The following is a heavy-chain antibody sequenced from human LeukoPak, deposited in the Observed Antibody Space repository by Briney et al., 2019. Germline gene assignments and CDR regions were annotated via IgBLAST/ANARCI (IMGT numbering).Heavy chain of an antibody. D-gene: IGHD1-26*01. J-gene: IGHJ3*02. Sequence: SETLSLTCTVSGGSISTYYWSWLRQPPGKGLEWLAYIDYSASTNYNPSLKSRVTISVDTSKNQFSLKLSSVTAADTAVYYCARDSRRELLHAFDIWGQGTMVTVSS. CDR3: ARDSRRELLHAFDI. CDR2: IDYSAST. CDR1: GGSISTYY. V-gene: IGHV4-59*01.